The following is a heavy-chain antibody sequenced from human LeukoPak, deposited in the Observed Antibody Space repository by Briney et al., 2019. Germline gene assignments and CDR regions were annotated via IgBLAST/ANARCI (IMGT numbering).Heavy chain of an antibody. J-gene: IGHJ4*02. CDR2: INSDGSST. CDR3: APLGDYYFDY. D-gene: IGHD3-16*01. CDR1: GFTFSSYW. V-gene: IGHV3-74*01. Sequence: GGSLRLSCAASGFTFSSYWMHWVRQAPGKGLVWDSRINSDGSSTSYADSVKGRFTISRDNAKNTLYLQMNSLRAEDMAVYYCAPLGDYYFDYWGQGTLVTVSS.